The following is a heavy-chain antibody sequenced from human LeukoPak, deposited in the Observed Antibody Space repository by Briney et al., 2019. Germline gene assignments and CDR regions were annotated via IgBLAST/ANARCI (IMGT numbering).Heavy chain of an antibody. CDR2: IYYSGRT. Sequence: SETLSLTCTVSGGSISSYYWSWIRQPPGKGLEWIGYIYYSGRTNYNPSLKSRVTISVDTSKNQFSLKLSSVTAADTAVYYCARGSPDSFDPWGQGTLVTVSS. V-gene: IGHV4-59*01. J-gene: IGHJ5*02. CDR1: GGSISSYY. CDR3: ARGSPDSFDP. D-gene: IGHD2-21*02.